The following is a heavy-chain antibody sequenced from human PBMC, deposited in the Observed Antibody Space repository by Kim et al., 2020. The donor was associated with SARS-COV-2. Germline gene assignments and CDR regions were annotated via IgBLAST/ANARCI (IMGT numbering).Heavy chain of an antibody. D-gene: IGHD2-2*01. CDR3: AKDIVVVPAALSEALYYYYYGMDV. CDR2: ISGSGGST. Sequence: GGSLRLSCAASGFTFSSYAMSWVRQAPGKGLEWVSAISGSGGSTYYADSVKGRFTISRDNSKNTLYLQMNSLRAEDTAVYYCAKDIVVVPAALSEALYYYYYGMDVWGQGTTVTVSS. CDR1: GFTFSSYA. J-gene: IGHJ6*02. V-gene: IGHV3-23*01.